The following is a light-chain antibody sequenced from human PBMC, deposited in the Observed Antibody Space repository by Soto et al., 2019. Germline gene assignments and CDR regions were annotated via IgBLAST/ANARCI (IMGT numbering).Light chain of an antibody. CDR2: GAS. CDR1: QSVSSSY. J-gene: IGKJ1*01. CDR3: QQYGSSPQT. Sequence: IVLTQSPGTLSLSPGERATLSCRASQSVSSSYLAWYQQKPGQAPRLLIYGASSMPTGVPDRFSGSGSGTDFTLTISRLEPEDFAVYYCQQYGSSPQTFGQGTKVDI. V-gene: IGKV3-20*01.